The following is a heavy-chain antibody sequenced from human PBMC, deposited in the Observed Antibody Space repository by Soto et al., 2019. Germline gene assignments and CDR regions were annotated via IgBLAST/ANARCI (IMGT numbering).Heavy chain of an antibody. Sequence: GGSLRLSCVASGFPFSSYWMHWIRQVPGRGLMWVSQIGSDGRPTTYADSVKGRFTISRDNARNTLYLQMNSLRADDTAMYYCVRDYDSSGFNSGHCGQGTLVTVSS. V-gene: IGHV3-74*03. CDR3: VRDYDSSGFNSGH. CDR2: IGSDGRPT. D-gene: IGHD3-22*01. CDR1: GFPFSSYW. J-gene: IGHJ1*01.